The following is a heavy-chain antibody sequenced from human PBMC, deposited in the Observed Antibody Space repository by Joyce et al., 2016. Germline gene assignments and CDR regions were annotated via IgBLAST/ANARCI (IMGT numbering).Heavy chain of an antibody. CDR1: GDTFVNYW. J-gene: IGHJ4*02. CDR3: ARHRGGGNFVPFDY. V-gene: IGHV5-10-1*03. D-gene: IGHD4-23*01. Sequence: EDHLVQSGAEMKKPGESLRISCMVSGDTFVNYWISWVRQMPGKGLEWMGRMDPNDSGTDYSPSFQGHVTISANKSISIAYLQWSSLKASDTAIYYCARHRGGGNFVPFDYWGQGTLVTVSS. CDR2: MDPNDSGT.